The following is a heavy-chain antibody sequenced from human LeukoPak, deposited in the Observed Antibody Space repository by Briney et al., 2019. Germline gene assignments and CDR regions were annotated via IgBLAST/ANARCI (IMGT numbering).Heavy chain of an antibody. D-gene: IGHD2-2*01. CDR1: GGSISSYY. J-gene: IGHJ5*02. Sequence: SETLSLTCTVSGGSISSYYWSWIRQPAGKGLEWVGYIYYSGSTNYNHSLKRRLTISVDTSENEFSLKLRALTAANTAVHDCARDRLYCSSTSCSGDWFAPWGQGTLVTVSS. V-gene: IGHV4-59*12. CDR2: IYYSGST. CDR3: ARDRLYCSSTSCSGDWFAP.